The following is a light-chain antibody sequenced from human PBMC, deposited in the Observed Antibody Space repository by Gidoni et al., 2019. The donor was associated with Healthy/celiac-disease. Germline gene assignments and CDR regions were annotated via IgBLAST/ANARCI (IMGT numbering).Light chain of an antibody. V-gene: IGKV1-39*01. CDR1: QSISSY. CDR3: QQSYSTPHT. J-gene: IGKJ2*01. CDR2: AAY. Sequence: DIQMTQSPYSLYASVGDRVTITCRASQSISSYLNWYQQKPGKAPKLLIYAAYSLQSGVPSRFSGSGSGTDFTLTISSLQPEGFATYYCQQSYSTPHTFXQXTKLEIK.